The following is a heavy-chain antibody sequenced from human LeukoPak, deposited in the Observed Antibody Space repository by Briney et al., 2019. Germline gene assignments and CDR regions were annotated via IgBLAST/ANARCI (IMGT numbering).Heavy chain of an antibody. CDR2: INSDGSST. V-gene: IGHV3-74*01. CDR1: GFTFSSYW. CDR3: AKGGYYDLDAFDI. D-gene: IGHD1-26*01. Sequence: GGSLRLSCAASGFTFSSYWMHWVRQAPGKGLVWVSRINSDGSSTSYADSVKGRFTISRDNAKNTLYLQMNSLRAEDTALYYCAKGGYYDLDAFDIWGQGTMVTVSS. J-gene: IGHJ3*02.